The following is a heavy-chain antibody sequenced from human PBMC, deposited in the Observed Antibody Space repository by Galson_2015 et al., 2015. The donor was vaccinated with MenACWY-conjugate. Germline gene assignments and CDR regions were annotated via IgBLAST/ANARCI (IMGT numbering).Heavy chain of an antibody. CDR3: VKVTGGSLTPAEIFDY. CDR2: ISTNGGST. Sequence: SLRLSCAASGFTFSTYAMHWVRQAPGKGLEYVSGISTNGGSTYYADFVKGRFTISRDDSKNTLYLQMSSLSVEDAAVYYCVKVTGGSLTPAEIFDYSGQGSLLTVSS. V-gene: IGHV3-64D*06. J-gene: IGHJ4*02. D-gene: IGHD4-23*01. CDR1: GFTFSTYA.